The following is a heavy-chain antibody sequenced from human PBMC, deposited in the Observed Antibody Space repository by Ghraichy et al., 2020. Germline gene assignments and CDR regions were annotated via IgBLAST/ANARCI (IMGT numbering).Heavy chain of an antibody. CDR1: GGSISSSSYY. V-gene: IGHV4-39*01. CDR3: ARYIAAAVPFDY. Sequence: SETLSLTCTVSGGSISSSSYYWGWIRQPPGKGLEWIGSIYYSGSTYYNPSLKSRVTISVDTSKNQFSLKLSSVTAADTAVYYCARYIAAAVPFDYWGQGTLVTVSS. CDR2: IYYSGST. J-gene: IGHJ4*02. D-gene: IGHD6-13*01.